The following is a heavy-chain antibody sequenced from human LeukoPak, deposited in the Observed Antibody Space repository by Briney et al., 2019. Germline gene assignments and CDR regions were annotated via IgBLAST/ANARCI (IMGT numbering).Heavy chain of an antibody. Sequence: QSGGSLRLSCAASGFPFSSYAMHWVRQAPGKGLEWVAVISYDGSNKYYADSVKGRFTISRDNSKNTLYLQMNSLRAEDTAVYYCARGASITMVRAPGNYWGQGTLVTVSS. D-gene: IGHD3-10*01. CDR1: GFPFSSYA. J-gene: IGHJ4*02. CDR3: ARGASITMVRAPGNY. CDR2: ISYDGSNK. V-gene: IGHV3-30*04.